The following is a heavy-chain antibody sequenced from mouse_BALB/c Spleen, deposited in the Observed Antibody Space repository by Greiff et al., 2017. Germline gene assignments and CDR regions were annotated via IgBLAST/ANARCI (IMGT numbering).Heavy chain of an antibody. D-gene: IGHD1-1*01. CDR2: ISDGGSYT. Sequence: EVKLVESGGGLVKPGGSLKLSCAASGFTFSDYYMYWVRQTPEKRLEWVATISDGGSYTYYPDSVKGRFTISRDNAKNNLYLQMSSLKSEDTAMYYCARDLYGSSYEEAMDYWGQGTSVTVSS. CDR1: GFTFSDYY. J-gene: IGHJ4*01. V-gene: IGHV5-4*02. CDR3: ARDLYGSSYEEAMDY.